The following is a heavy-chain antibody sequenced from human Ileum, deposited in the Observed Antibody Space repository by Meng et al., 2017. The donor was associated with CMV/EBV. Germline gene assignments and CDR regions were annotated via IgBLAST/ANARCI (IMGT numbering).Heavy chain of an antibody. CDR2: ISGSGDRT. CDR3: ARDGSSREARRRLGYYYYGMDV. V-gene: IGHV3-23*01. J-gene: IGHJ6*02. Sequence: GESLKISCAASGFTFDDYAMHWVRQAPGKGLEWVSAISGSGDRTHSADSVKGRLTISRDNSQNTLYLQMNSLRAEDTAVYYCARDGSSREARRRLGYYYYGMDVWGQGTTVTVSS. D-gene: IGHD3-16*01. CDR1: GFTFDDYA.